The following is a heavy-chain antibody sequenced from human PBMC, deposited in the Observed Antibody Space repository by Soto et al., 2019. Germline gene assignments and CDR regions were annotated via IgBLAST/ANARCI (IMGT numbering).Heavy chain of an antibody. CDR2: MNPNSGNT. Sequence: QVQLVQSGAEVKKPGASVKVSCKASGYTFTSYDINWVRQATGQGLEWMGWMNPNSGNTGYAQKFQGGVTMTRNTTIGTVYMGLISLRSEDTAVYYCASEANSVSSDYWGQGTLVTVSS. CDR1: GYTFTSYD. J-gene: IGHJ4*02. D-gene: IGHD1-26*01. V-gene: IGHV1-8*01. CDR3: ASEANSVSSDY.